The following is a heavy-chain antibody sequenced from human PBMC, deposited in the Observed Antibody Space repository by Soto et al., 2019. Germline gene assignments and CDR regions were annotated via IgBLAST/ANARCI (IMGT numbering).Heavy chain of an antibody. D-gene: IGHD5-12*01. CDR1: GFTFSGSA. Sequence: VQLVESGGGLVQPGGSLKLSCAASGFTFSGSAMHWVRQASGKGLEWVGRIRSKANSYATAYAASVKGRFTISRDDSKNTAYLQMNSLKTEDTAVYYCTSLYSGYDSYYYYGMDVWGQGTTVTVSS. J-gene: IGHJ6*02. CDR3: TSLYSGYDSYYYYGMDV. CDR2: IRSKANSYAT. V-gene: IGHV3-73*02.